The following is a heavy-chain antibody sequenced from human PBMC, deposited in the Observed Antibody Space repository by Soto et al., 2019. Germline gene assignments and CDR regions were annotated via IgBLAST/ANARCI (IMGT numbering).Heavy chain of an antibody. Sequence: PSETLSLTCTVSGGSISSGGYYWSWIRQHPGKGLEWIGYIYYSGSTYYNPSLKSRVTISVDTSKNQFSLKLSSVTAADTAVYYCARLGSEGHQGAFDIWGQGTMVTVSS. D-gene: IGHD2-15*01. V-gene: IGHV4-31*03. CDR3: ARLGSEGHQGAFDI. CDR1: GGSISSGGYY. J-gene: IGHJ3*02. CDR2: IYYSGST.